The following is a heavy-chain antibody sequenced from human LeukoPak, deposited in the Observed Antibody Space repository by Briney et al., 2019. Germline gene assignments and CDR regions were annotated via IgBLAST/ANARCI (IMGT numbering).Heavy chain of an antibody. V-gene: IGHV1-69*06. CDR3: ARVSEPLNERVYSSSWYFVY. D-gene: IGHD6-13*01. J-gene: IGHJ4*02. Sequence: ASVKVSCKASGGTFSSYAISWVRQAPGQGLEWMGGIIPIFGTANYAQKFQGRVTITADKSTSTAYMELSSLRSEDTAVYYCARVSEPLNERVYSSSWYFVYWGQGTLVTVSS. CDR1: GGTFSSYA. CDR2: IIPIFGTA.